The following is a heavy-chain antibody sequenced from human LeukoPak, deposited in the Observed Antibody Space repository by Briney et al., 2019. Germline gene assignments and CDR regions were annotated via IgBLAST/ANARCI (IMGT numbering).Heavy chain of an antibody. J-gene: IGHJ6*03. V-gene: IGHV1-8*01. CDR1: GYTFTSYD. CDR3: ARGLRDYYYMDV. CDR2: MNPNSGNT. Sequence: ASVKVSCKASGYTFTSYDINWVRQATGQGLEWMGWMNPNSGNTGYAQKFQGRVTMTRNTSIGTAYMELSSLRSEDTAVYYCARGLRDYYYMDVWGKGTTVTVSS.